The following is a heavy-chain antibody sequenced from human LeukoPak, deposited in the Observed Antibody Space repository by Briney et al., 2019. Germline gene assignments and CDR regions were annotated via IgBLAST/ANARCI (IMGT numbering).Heavy chain of an antibody. Sequence: GSLRLSCAASGFTFSSYAMSWVRQAPGKGLEWVGRIKSKTDGGTTDYAAPVKGRFTISRDDSKNTLYLQMNSLKTEDTAVYYCTIYTPRPEGGWGQGTLVAVSS. CDR3: TIYTPRPEGG. V-gene: IGHV3-15*01. D-gene: IGHD2-15*01. CDR2: IKSKTDGGTT. J-gene: IGHJ4*02. CDR1: GFTFSSYA.